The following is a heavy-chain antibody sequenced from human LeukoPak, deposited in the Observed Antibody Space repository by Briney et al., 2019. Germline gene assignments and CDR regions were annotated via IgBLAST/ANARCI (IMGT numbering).Heavy chain of an antibody. CDR3: AREAGYCSGGSCLDY. CDR1: GYTFTSYG. J-gene: IGHJ4*02. CDR2: IIPIFGTA. Sequence: GASVKVSCKASGYTFTSYGISWVRQAPGQGLEWMGGIIPIFGTANYAQKFQGRVTITADESTSTAYMKLSSLRSEDTAVYYCAREAGYCSGGSCLDYWGQVTLVTVSS. V-gene: IGHV1-69*13. D-gene: IGHD2-15*01.